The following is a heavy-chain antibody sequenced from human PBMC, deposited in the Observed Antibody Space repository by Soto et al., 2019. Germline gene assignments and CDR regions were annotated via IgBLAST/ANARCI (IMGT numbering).Heavy chain of an antibody. D-gene: IGHD3-16*02. CDR3: AKDLVNYDYVWGSYRPELYYFDY. CDR2: ISGSGGST. Sequence: EVQLEESGGGLVQPGGSLRLSCAASGFTFSSYAMSWVRQAPGKGLEWVSAISGSGGSTYYADSVKGRFTISRDNSKNTLYLQMNSLRAEDTAVYYCAKDLVNYDYVWGSYRPELYYFDYWGQGTLVTVSS. CDR1: GFTFSSYA. J-gene: IGHJ4*02. V-gene: IGHV3-23*04.